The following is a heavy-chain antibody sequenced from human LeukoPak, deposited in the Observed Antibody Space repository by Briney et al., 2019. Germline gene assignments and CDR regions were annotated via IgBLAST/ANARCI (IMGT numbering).Heavy chain of an antibody. CDR1: GDSISSGGYS. Sequence: SQTLSLTCTVSGDSISSGGYSWSWIRQHPGKGLEWIGYIYYSGSTYYNPSLKNRITLSVDTSKNQFSLNLSSVTAADTAVYYCASYCSSTFCRWFDPWGQGTLVTVSS. V-gene: IGHV4-31*03. J-gene: IGHJ5*02. CDR3: ASYCSSTFCRWFDP. CDR2: IYYSGST. D-gene: IGHD2-2*01.